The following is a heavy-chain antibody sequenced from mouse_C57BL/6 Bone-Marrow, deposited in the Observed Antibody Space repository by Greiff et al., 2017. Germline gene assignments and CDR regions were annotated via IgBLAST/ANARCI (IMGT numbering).Heavy chain of an antibody. D-gene: IGHD1-1*01. CDR2: IDPSDSYT. Sequence: VKLQESGAELVKPGASVKLSCKASGYTFTSYWLQWVKQRPGQGLEWIGEIDPSDSYTNYTQKFKGKATLTVDTSANTAYMQLSRLTSEDSAVYYCARCCYERNAMDYWGQGTSVTVSS. CDR3: ARCCYERNAMDY. V-gene: IGHV1-50*01. CDR1: GYTFTSYW. J-gene: IGHJ4*01.